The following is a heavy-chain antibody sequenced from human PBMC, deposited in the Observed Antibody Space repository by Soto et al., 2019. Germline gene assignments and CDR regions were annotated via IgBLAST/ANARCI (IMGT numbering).Heavy chain of an antibody. J-gene: IGHJ5*02. CDR3: ARARGGGSQGWFDP. CDR2: IYHSGST. Sequence: SETLSLTCAVSGGSISSGGYSWSWIRQPPGKGLEWIGYIYHSGSTYYNPSLKSRVTISVDRSKNQFSLKLSSVTAADTAVYYCARARGGGSQGWFDPWGQGTLVTVSS. V-gene: IGHV4-30-2*01. CDR1: GGSISSGGYS. D-gene: IGHD2-15*01.